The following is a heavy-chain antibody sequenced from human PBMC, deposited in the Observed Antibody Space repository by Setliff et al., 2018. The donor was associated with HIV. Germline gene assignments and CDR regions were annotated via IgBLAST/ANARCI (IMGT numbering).Heavy chain of an antibody. V-gene: IGHV3-53*01. CDR1: GFTVSSNY. J-gene: IGHJ3*02. Sequence: PGGSLRLSCAASGFTVSSNYMSWVRQAPGKGLEWVSVIYSGGSTYYVDSVKGRFTISRDNSKNTLYLQMNSLTAADTAVYYCAKSKAARMVRGDSFDIWGQGTMVTVSS. CDR2: IYSGGST. D-gene: IGHD3-10*01. CDR3: AKSKAARMVRGDSFDI.